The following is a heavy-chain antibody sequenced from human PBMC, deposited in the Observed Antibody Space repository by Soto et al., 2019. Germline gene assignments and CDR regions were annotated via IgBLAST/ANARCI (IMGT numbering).Heavy chain of an antibody. D-gene: IGHD3-3*01. CDR2: IYYSGST. V-gene: IGHV4-39*01. CDR3: ARLEGLATNSYYFDF. J-gene: IGHJ4*02. Sequence: QLQLQESGPGLVKPSEALSLTCSVSGGSISSSSYYWGWIRQPPGKGLEWIGSIYYSGSTYYNPSLKSRVTIAIDKSKNQFSLKLSSLTAADTAVYYCARLEGLATNSYYFDFWGQGTLVTVSS. CDR1: GGSISSSSYY.